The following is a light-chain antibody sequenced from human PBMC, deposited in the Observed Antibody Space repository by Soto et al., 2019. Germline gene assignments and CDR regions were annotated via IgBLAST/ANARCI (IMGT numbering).Light chain of an antibody. CDR1: QSVSSTY. CDR3: QQYGSSIT. J-gene: IGKJ5*01. CDR2: GAS. Sequence: EVVFTQSPFTLSLSPVERATLSWRASQSVSSTYLAWYQQKPGQAPRLLIYGASNRATGIPARFSGSGSGADFTLTISRLEPEDFAVFYCQQYGSSITFGQGTRLEIK. V-gene: IGKV3-20*01.